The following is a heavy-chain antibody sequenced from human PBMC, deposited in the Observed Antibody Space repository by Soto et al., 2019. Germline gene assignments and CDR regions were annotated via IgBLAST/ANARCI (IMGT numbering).Heavy chain of an antibody. CDR2: IYYSGSI. D-gene: IGHD2-8*01. J-gene: IGHJ3*02. V-gene: IGHV4-59*01. Sequence: QVQLQESGPGLVKPSETLSLTCTVSGGSISSYYWSWIRQPPGKGLEWIGYIYYSGSINYNPSLKSRVTISVDTSKNQFSLKLSSVTAADTAVYYCAKSLGYCTNGVCYYDAFDIWGQGTMVTVSS. CDR1: GGSISSYY. CDR3: AKSLGYCTNGVCYYDAFDI.